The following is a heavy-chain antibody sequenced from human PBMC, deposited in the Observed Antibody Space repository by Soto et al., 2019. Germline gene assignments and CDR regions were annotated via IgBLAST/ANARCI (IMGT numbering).Heavy chain of an antibody. J-gene: IGHJ4*02. CDR1: GFAFNSYS. D-gene: IGHD3-22*01. Sequence: GGSLRLSWAASGFAFNSYSMNWVRQAPGKGLEWVSSVSTTSTYIYYADSVKGRFTISRDNAKNSMYLQMNSLRVEDTAIFFCERDGFLMMAHYYSESWGQGTLVTVSS. V-gene: IGHV3-21*04. CDR3: ERDGFLMMAHYYSES. CDR2: VSTTSTYI.